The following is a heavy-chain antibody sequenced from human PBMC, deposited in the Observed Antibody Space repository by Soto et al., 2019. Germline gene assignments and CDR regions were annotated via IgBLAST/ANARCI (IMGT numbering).Heavy chain of an antibody. D-gene: IGHD5-18*01. CDR1: GYTFTGYY. CDR2: INPNSGGT. Sequence: ASVKGSCKASGYTFTGYYMHWVRQAPGQGLEWMGWINPNSGGTNYAQKFQGRVTMTRDTSISTAYMELSRLRSDDTAVYYCARDQDVDTAMVIRDYWGQGTLVTVSS. V-gene: IGHV1-2*02. J-gene: IGHJ4*02. CDR3: ARDQDVDTAMVIRDY.